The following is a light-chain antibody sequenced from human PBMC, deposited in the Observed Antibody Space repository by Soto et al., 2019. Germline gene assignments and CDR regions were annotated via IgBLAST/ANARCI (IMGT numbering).Light chain of an antibody. CDR3: QHYGDSSWT. V-gene: IGKV3-20*01. Sequence: EIVLTQSPGTLSLSPGERGTLSCRASQNLGTLYLAWFQQKSGQAPRLLICSASSRASGIPDRFSGSGSGTDFTLTISRLEPEDFALYYCQHYGDSSWTFGQGTKVDNK. CDR2: SAS. J-gene: IGKJ1*01. CDR1: QNLGTLY.